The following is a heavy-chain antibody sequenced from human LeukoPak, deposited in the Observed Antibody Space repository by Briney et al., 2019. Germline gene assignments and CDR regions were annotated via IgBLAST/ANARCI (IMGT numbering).Heavy chain of an antibody. V-gene: IGHV3-23*01. CDR1: GVTFSNHA. CDR2: ITGSGGST. CDR3: AREPGYYFDY. Sequence: GGSLRLSCAASGVTFSNHAMSWVRQVPGKGLEWVSGITGSGGSTYHAESEKGRFTISRDNSKNTLYLEMNSLRAEDTAVYYCAREPGYYFDYWGQGTLVTVSS. J-gene: IGHJ4*02.